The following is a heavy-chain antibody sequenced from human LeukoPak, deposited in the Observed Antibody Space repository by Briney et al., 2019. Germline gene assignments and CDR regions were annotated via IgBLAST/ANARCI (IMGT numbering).Heavy chain of an antibody. CDR1: GFTFSDYY. J-gene: IGHJ4*02. V-gene: IGHV3-11*01. CDR3: TTYSSSSGGIDY. D-gene: IGHD6-6*01. Sequence: PGGSLRLSRAASGFTFSDYYMNWIRQAPGMGLEWVSCISTSGSTTYYADSVKGRFTVSRDNAKNSLSLQMNSLRDEDTAVYYCTTYSSSSGGIDYWGQGTLVTVSS. CDR2: ISTSGSTT.